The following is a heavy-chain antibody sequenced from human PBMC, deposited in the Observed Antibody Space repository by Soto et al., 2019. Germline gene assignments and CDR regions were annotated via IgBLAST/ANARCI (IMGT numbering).Heavy chain of an antibody. CDR1: GYNFRGYY. Sequence: QAQLMQSGAEVRKPGTSVKVSCETSGYNFRGYYVHWVRQAPGHGLQWLGRIDPNSGDTDYAQTFQGRIAVTRDTSLASFYMDLISLTSHDTAVYFCARAPHGFMSTYFDFWGQGTPVVVSS. CDR2: IDPNSGDT. D-gene: IGHD2-21*01. CDR3: ARAPHGFMSTYFDF. V-gene: IGHV1-2*06. J-gene: IGHJ4*02.